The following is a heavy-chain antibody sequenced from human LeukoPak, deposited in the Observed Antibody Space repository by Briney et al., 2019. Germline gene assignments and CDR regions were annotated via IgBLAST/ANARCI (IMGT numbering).Heavy chain of an antibody. CDR2: IYTSGST. CDR3: ARHCSGGSCPLGFDY. CDR1: GGSISSGSYY. V-gene: IGHV4-61*02. Sequence: SETLSLTCTVSGGSISSGSYYWSWIRQPAGKGLEWIVRIYTSGSTNYNPSLKSRVTISVHTSKNQFSLKLSSVTAADTAVYYCARHCSGGSCPLGFDYWGQGTLVTVSS. J-gene: IGHJ4*02. D-gene: IGHD2-15*01.